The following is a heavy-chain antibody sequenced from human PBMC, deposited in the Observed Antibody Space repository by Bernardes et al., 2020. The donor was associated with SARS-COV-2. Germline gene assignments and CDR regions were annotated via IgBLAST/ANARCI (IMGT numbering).Heavy chain of an antibody. J-gene: IGHJ6*03. CDR3: VREVKDTTTGSSYMDV. CDR1: GDSVSSNSAA. D-gene: IGHD5-18*01. Sequence: SQTLSLTCAISGDSVSSNSAAWNWVRQSPSRGLEWLGRTYYRSKWYNEYAVSVKSRITLNPDTSKKQFSLQLNSVTPEDTAVYYCVREVKDTTTGSSYMDVGGKGTTVTVSS. CDR2: TYYRSKWYN. V-gene: IGHV6-1*01.